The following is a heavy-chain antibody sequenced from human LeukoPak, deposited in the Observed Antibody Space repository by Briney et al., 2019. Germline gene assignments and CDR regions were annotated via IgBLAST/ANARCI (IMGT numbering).Heavy chain of an antibody. Sequence: ASVKISCKVSGYTFTDYYMHWVQQAPGKGLEWMGLVDPEDGETIYAEKFQGRVTITADTSTDTAYMELSSLRSEDTAVYYCARGVNARLHWFDPWGQGTLVTVSS. D-gene: IGHD1-1*01. CDR2: VDPEDGET. CDR1: GYTFTDYY. V-gene: IGHV1-69-2*01. J-gene: IGHJ5*02. CDR3: ARGVNARLHWFDP.